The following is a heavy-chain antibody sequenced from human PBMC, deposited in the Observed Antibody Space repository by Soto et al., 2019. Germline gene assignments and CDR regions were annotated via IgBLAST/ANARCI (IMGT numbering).Heavy chain of an antibody. J-gene: IGHJ4*02. V-gene: IGHV3-23*01. CDR1: GFTFSSYA. D-gene: IGHD3-22*01. Sequence: EVQLLESGGGLVQPGGSLRLSCAASGFTFSSYAMNWVRQAPGKGLEWVSAISGSAATTHFADSVKGRFTISRDNSKKMLYPKMNSLRAEDTAVYYCARDRSYYDSSGSYSPPYWGQGTLVTVSS. CDR3: ARDRSYYDSSGSYSPPY. CDR2: ISGSAATT.